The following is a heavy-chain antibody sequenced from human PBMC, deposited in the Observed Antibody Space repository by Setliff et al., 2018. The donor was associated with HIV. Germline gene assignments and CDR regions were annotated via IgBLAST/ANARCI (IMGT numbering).Heavy chain of an antibody. CDR3: ARDNLYYNLYDGSPVYGMDV. CDR2: IFHDGSNK. D-gene: IGHD3-3*01. V-gene: IGHV3-33*08. Sequence: GGSLRLSCATSGFTFSSYAMNWVRQAPGKGLEWVAIIFHDGSNKYYADSVKGRFTISRDNSKNTLYLQMNGLRVEDTGVYYCARDNLYYNLYDGSPVYGMDVWGQGTTVTVSS. J-gene: IGHJ6*02. CDR1: GFTFSSYA.